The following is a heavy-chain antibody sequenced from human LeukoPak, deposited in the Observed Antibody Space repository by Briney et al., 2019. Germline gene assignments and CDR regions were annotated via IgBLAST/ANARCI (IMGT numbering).Heavy chain of an antibody. V-gene: IGHV3-74*01. CDR2: INGDGSST. CDR1: GFTFSNYW. Sequence: GGSLRLSCAASGFTFSNYWMHWVRQTPGKGLVWVSRINGDGSSTYYADSVKGRFTISRDNSKNTLYLQMNSLRAEDTAVYYCANNRYSSGWYSPDYWGQGTLVTVSS. D-gene: IGHD6-19*01. CDR3: ANNRYSSGWYSPDY. J-gene: IGHJ4*02.